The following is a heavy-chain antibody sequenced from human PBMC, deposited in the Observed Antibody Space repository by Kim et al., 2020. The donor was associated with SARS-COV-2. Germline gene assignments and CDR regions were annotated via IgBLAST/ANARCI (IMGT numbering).Heavy chain of an antibody. Sequence: GGSLRLSCAASGFTFSSHGMHWVRQAPGKGLEWVGVIWYDGSNKYYADSVKGRITISRDNSKNTLYLRMNNLRAEDTAFYYCATSRYYDSSGPAAFDIWGQGTMVTVSS. CDR1: GFTFSSHG. CDR3: ATSRYYDSSGPAAFDI. D-gene: IGHD3-22*01. CDR2: IWYDGSNK. J-gene: IGHJ3*02. V-gene: IGHV3-33*01.